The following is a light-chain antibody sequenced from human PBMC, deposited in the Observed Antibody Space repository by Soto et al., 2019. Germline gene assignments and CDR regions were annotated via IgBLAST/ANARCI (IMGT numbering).Light chain of an antibody. V-gene: IGKV3-15*01. CDR3: QQYTHWPVWS. CDR1: QGISSN. J-gene: IGKJ1*01. CDR2: GPS. Sequence: EIVLTQSPATLSVSPGERATLSCRASQGISSNLAWYQQKPGQAPRLLIYGPSTRATGVPARFSGSGSGTEFTLTISSLQSEAFAMYYCQQYTHWPVWSFGQGTKVEIK.